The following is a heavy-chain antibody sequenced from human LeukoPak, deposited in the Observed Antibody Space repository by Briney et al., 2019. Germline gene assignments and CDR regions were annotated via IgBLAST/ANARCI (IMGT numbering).Heavy chain of an antibody. D-gene: IGHD3-10*01. CDR1: GGSISSSNYY. V-gene: IGHV4-61*02. Sequence: SETLSLTCSVSGGSISSSNYYWSWIRQPAGKGLEWIGRVYTSESTNYNPSLKSRVTISVDTSRNQFSLKLSSVTAADTAVYYCARGLWFGDENPPYFDYWGQGILVTVSS. CDR3: ARGLWFGDENPPYFDY. CDR2: VYTSEST. J-gene: IGHJ4*02.